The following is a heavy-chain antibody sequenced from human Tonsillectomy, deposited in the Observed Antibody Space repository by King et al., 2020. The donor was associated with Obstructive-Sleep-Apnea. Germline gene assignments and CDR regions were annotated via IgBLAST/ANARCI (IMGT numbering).Heavy chain of an antibody. CDR2: IWYDGSNK. J-gene: IGHJ4*02. CDR3: ARDGQQQLAGIPDY. V-gene: IGHV3-33*01. D-gene: IGHD6-13*01. Sequence: VQLVESGGGVVQPGRSLRLSCAASGFTFSSYGMHWVRQAPGKGLEWVAVIWYDGSNKYYADSVKGRFTISRDNSKNTLYLQMNSLRAEDTAVYYCARDGQQQLAGIPDYWGQGTLVTVSS. CDR1: GFTFSSYG.